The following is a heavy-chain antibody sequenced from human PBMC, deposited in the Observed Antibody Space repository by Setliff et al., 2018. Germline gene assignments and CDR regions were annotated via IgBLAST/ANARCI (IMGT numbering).Heavy chain of an antibody. Sequence: ASVKVSCKASGYIFTDYYMHWVRQAPGQELGWMGIINPSGGSTSYAQKFQGRVTMTRDTSTSTVYMKLSSLRSEDTAVYYCARERAYYYGSGSYYYHPGMDVWGQGTTVTVSS. D-gene: IGHD3-10*01. CDR1: GYIFTDYY. CDR3: ARERAYYYGSGSYYYHPGMDV. V-gene: IGHV1-46*01. J-gene: IGHJ6*02. CDR2: INPSGGST.